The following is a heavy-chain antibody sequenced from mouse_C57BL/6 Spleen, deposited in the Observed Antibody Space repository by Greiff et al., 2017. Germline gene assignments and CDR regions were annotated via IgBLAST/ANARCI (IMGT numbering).Heavy chain of an antibody. J-gene: IGHJ3*01. CDR3: ASLQLTGTTPFAY. CDR2: IWGVGST. Sequence: VQLQQSGPGLVAPSQSLSITCTVSGFSLTRYGVDWVRQSPGKGLEWLGVIWGVGSTNYNSALKSRLSISKDNSKSQVFLKMNSLQTDDTAMYYCASLQLTGTTPFAYWGQGTLVTVSA. V-gene: IGHV2-6*01. D-gene: IGHD4-1*01. CDR1: GFSLTRYG.